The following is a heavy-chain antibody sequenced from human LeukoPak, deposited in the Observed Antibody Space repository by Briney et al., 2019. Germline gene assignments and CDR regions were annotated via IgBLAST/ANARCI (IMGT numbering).Heavy chain of an antibody. CDR3: SAGWDFDY. Sequence: PGGSLRVSWAGSGFTFSNTWMNRVRQAAGEGPELVGRIKSKPDGATTDYAAPLKGRFILSRDDSKNTVYLKMNSLETEDTAVYYCSAGWDFDYWGQGTLVTVSS. CDR2: IKSKPDGATT. CDR1: GFTFSNTW. V-gene: IGHV3-15*01. D-gene: IGHD5-24*01. J-gene: IGHJ4*02.